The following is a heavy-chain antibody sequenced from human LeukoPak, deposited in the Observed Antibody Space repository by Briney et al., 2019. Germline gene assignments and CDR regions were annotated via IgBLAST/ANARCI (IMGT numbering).Heavy chain of an antibody. D-gene: IGHD6-19*01. CDR3: ARVIAVAGRRGYFDY. V-gene: IGHV4-34*01. CDR1: GGSISSYY. CDR2: INHSGST. J-gene: IGHJ4*02. Sequence: SETLSLTCTVSGGSISSYYWSWIRQPPGKGLEWIGEINHSGSTNYNPSLKSRVTISVDTSKNQFSLKLSSVTAADTAVYYCARVIAVAGRRGYFDYWGQGTLVTVSS.